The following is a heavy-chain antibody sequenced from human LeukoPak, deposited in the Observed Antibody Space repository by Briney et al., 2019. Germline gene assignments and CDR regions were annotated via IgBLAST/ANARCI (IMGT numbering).Heavy chain of an antibody. CDR2: ISSSSSTI. CDR3: ARLYDFWSGYSPLPY. Sequence: PGGSLRLSCAASGFTFSSYSMNWVRQAPGKGLEWVSYISSSSSTIYYADSVKGRFTISRDNAKNSLYLQMNSLRAEDTAVYYCARLYDFWSGYSPLPYWCQGTLVTVSS. CDR1: GFTFSSYS. J-gene: IGHJ4*02. D-gene: IGHD3-3*01. V-gene: IGHV3-48*01.